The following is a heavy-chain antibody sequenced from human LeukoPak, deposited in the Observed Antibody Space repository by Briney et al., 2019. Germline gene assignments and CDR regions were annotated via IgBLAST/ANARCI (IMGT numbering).Heavy chain of an antibody. Sequence: SETLSLTCTVSGASIIGYYWSWVRQPPGKGLEWIGNIYYSGGTSYNPSLKSRVSMAIDTSKNQFSLKLNSVTAADTAAYFCARQVAEYSNYFDPWGQGILVTVSS. CDR3: ARQVAEYSNYFDP. CDR2: IYYSGGT. CDR1: GASIIGYY. D-gene: IGHD2-15*01. V-gene: IGHV4-59*08. J-gene: IGHJ5*02.